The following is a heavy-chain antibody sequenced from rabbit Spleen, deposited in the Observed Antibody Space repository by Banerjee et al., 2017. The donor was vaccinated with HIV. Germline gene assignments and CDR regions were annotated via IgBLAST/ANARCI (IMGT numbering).Heavy chain of an antibody. CDR3: ARDAGSYDYIDGYFNL. D-gene: IGHD8-1*01. CDR1: GIDFSSYG. CDR2: IYAGSSGTT. Sequence: QEQLEESGGDLVKPGGSLKLSCKASGIDFSSYGIHWVRQAPGKGLEWIACIYAGSSGTTYYASWAKGRFTISKTSSTTVTLQMTSLTAADTATYFCARDAGSYDYIDGYFNLWGQGTLVTVS. V-gene: IGHV1S45*01. J-gene: IGHJ4*01.